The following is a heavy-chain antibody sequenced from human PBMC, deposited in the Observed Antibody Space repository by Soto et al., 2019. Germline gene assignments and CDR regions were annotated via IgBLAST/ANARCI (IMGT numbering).Heavy chain of an antibody. CDR2: ISAYNGNT. CDR1: GYTFTSYG. J-gene: IGHJ4*02. V-gene: IGHV1-18*01. Sequence: QVQLVQSGAEVKKPGASVKVSCKASGYTFTSYGISWVRQAPGQGLEWMGWISAYNGNTNYAQKLQGRVTMTTDTSTSTAYMGLRSLRSDDTAVYYCARDGMGYCSGGSCAPHGYWGQGTLVTVSS. D-gene: IGHD2-15*01. CDR3: ARDGMGYCSGGSCAPHGY.